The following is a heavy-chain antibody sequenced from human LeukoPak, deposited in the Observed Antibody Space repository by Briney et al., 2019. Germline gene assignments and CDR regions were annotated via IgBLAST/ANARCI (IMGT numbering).Heavy chain of an antibody. Sequence: PGGSLRLSCAASEFTFSGYWMSWFRQAPGKGLEWVATIKQDGSEIDYVDSVKGRFTISRDNAKNSLYLQMNSLRIEDTAVYYCARAQWRRPDYWGQGTLVTVSS. J-gene: IGHJ4*02. V-gene: IGHV3-7*02. CDR3: ARAQWRRPDY. D-gene: IGHD5-12*01. CDR2: IKQDGSEI. CDR1: EFTFSGYW.